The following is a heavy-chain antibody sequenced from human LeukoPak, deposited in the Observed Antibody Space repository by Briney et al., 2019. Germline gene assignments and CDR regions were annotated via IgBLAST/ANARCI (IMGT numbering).Heavy chain of an antibody. D-gene: IGHD5-18*01. J-gene: IGHJ3*02. V-gene: IGHV3-23*01. CDR1: GFTFSSYA. Sequence: PGGSLRLSCAASGFTFSSYAMSWVRQAPGKGLEWVSAISGSGGSTYYADSVKGRFTISRDNSKNTLYLQMNSLRAEDTAVYYCANTAMVSDTISRDAFDIWGQGTMVTVSS. CDR3: ANTAMVSDTISRDAFDI. CDR2: ISGSGGST.